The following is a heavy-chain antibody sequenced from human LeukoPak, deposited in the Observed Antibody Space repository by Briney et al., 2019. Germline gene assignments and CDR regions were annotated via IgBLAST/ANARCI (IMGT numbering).Heavy chain of an antibody. Sequence: GGSLRLSCAASGFTFSSYAMSWVRQAPGKGLEWVSSISSSSSYIYYADSVKGRFTISRDNAKNSLYLQMNSLRAEDTAVYYCARDRAYYDSSGYTDWGQGTLVTVSS. CDR3: ARDRAYYDSSGYTD. D-gene: IGHD3-22*01. CDR1: GFTFSSYA. CDR2: ISSSSSYI. J-gene: IGHJ4*02. V-gene: IGHV3-21*01.